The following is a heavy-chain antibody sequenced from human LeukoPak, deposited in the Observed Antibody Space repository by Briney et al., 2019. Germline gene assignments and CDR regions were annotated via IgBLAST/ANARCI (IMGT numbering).Heavy chain of an antibody. D-gene: IGHD2-21*01. CDR2: SWSS. CDR3: ARDAAPYCDSDCYVLDI. CDR1: GDAVSSDY. Sequence: SETLSLTCTVSGDAVSSDYWNWIRQPPGKGLEWIGSSWSSNYNPSLKSRVTISVDTSKNQFSLKLNSVSPDDTAVYYCARDAAPYCDSDCYVLDIWGQGTMVTVS. J-gene: IGHJ3*02. V-gene: IGHV4-59*02.